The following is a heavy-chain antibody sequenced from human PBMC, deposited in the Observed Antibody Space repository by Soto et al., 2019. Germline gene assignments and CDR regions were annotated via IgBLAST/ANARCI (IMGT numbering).Heavy chain of an antibody. CDR3: TSDTFGLRDT. V-gene: IGHV3-74*01. Sequence: PGGSLRLSCAASGFPFSHYWMHWVRQTPGKGLVWVSRINPAGTITNYADSVEGRFTISRDNADSALFLQMNGLSAEDTAIYYCTSDTFGLRDTWGQGTLVTVSS. CDR1: GFPFSHYW. D-gene: IGHD3-16*01. CDR2: INPAGTIT. J-gene: IGHJ5*02.